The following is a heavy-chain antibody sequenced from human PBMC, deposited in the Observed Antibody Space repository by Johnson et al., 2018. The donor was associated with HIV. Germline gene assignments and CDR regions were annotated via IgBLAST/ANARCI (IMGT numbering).Heavy chain of an antibody. J-gene: IGHJ3*02. CDR1: GFTFSSYA. V-gene: IGHV3-30-3*01. CDR3: AKEMYYFNSGNHFDAFDI. Sequence: VQLVESGGGVVQPGRSLRLSCAASGFTFSSYAMHWVRQAPGTGLEWVAVISYDGSNKYYADSVKGRFTISRDNSKNTLSLQMNTLRAEDTAVYYCAKEMYYFNSGNHFDAFDIWGQGTMVSVSS. CDR2: ISYDGSNK. D-gene: IGHD3-10*01.